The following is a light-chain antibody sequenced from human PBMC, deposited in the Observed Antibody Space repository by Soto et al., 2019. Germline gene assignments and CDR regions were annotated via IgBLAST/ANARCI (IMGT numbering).Light chain of an antibody. Sequence: QSVMTQPPSVSAAPGQKVTISCSGSSSNIGGNSVSWYQQLPGTAPKLMIYEVTKRPSGVPDRFSGSKSGNTASLTVSGLQAEDEADYYCSSYGGSNNLVFGGGTKVTVL. V-gene: IGLV2-8*01. CDR3: SSYGGSNNLV. CDR2: EVT. CDR1: SSNIGGNS. J-gene: IGLJ2*01.